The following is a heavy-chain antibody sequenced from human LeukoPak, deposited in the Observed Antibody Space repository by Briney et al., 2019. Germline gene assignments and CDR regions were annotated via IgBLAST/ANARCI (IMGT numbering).Heavy chain of an antibody. Sequence: QAGGSLRLSXAASGFTXXXXXXXXVRQAPGXXXXXXSLISGDGGXTYYAXXVKGRFTISRDNSKNSLYLQMNSLRTEDTALYYCAKSGIAAAGDNDYWGQGTLVTVSS. D-gene: IGHD6-13*01. CDR2: ISGDGGXT. J-gene: IGHJ4*02. V-gene: IGHV3-43*02. CDR3: AKSGIAAAGDNDY. CDR1: GFTXXXXX.